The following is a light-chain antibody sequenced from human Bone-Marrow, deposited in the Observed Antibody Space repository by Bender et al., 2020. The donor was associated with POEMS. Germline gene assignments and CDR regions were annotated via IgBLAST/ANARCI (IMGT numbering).Light chain of an antibody. CDR1: FSDVGGYKS. V-gene: IGLV2-8*01. CDR3: QVWDRSGDHVI. CDR2: EVT. Sequence: QSALTQPPSASGSPGQSVTISCTGPFSDVGGYKSVSWYQQHPGTAPKLIIYEVTKRPSGVPDRFSGSKSGNTASLTISRVEVGDEADYHCQVWDRSGDHVIFGGGTKLTVL. J-gene: IGLJ2*01.